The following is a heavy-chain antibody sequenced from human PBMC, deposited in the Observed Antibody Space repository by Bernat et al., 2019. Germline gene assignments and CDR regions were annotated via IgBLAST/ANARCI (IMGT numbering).Heavy chain of an antibody. D-gene: IGHD1-26*01. CDR3: ARENIVGSTRGFDY. CDR1: GFTFSDNG. V-gene: IGHV3-33*01. J-gene: IGHJ4*02. Sequence: QVQLVESGGGVVQPGRSLRLSCAASGFTFSDNGMHWVRQAPGKGLEWVAGIWHDGSNENYAETVKGRFTISRDNSERTLYLQMNSLRAEDSALYYCARENIVGSTRGFDYWGQGTLVTVSS. CDR2: IWHDGSNE.